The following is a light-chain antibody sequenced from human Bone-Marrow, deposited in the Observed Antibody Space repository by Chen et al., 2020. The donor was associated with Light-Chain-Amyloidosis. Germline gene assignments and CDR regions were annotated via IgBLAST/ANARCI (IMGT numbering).Light chain of an antibody. J-gene: IGKJ1*01. Sequence: DIVMTQSPDSLAVSLGERATINCKSSQNVLYSSNNKNYLAWYQQIPGQPPKLLIYWTSTREFGVPDRFRGSGSGTDFTLTISSLQAEDVAVYYCQQYYSSPWTFGQGTRVEIK. V-gene: IGKV4-1*01. CDR2: WTS. CDR3: QQYYSSPWT. CDR1: QNVLYSSNNKNY.